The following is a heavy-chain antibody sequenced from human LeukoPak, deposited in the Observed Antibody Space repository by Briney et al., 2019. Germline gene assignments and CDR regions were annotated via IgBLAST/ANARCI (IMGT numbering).Heavy chain of an antibody. CDR1: GFTVSSNY. CDR2: IYSGGST. CDR3: AGALEQWLVDLDYYGMDV. D-gene: IGHD6-19*01. J-gene: IGHJ6*02. V-gene: IGHV3-66*01. Sequence: GGSLRLSCAASGFTVSSNYMSWVRQAPGKGPEWVSVIYSGGSTYYADSVKGRFTISRDNSKNTLYLQMNSLRAEGTAVYYCAGALEQWLVDLDYYGMDVWGQGTTVTVSS.